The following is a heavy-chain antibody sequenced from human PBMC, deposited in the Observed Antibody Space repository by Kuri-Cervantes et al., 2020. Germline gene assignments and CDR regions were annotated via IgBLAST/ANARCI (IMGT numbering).Heavy chain of an antibody. J-gene: IGHJ4*02. CDR3: AKPVVLYSQYAGYFDY. CDR2: ISYDGSNK. V-gene: IGHV3-30-3*02. CDR1: GFTFSSYA. Sequence: GGPLRLSCAASGFTFSSYAMHGVRQAPGKGLEWVAVISYDGSNKYYADSVKVRFTISRDNSKNTLYLQMNSLGAEDTAVYYCAKPVVLYSQYAGYFDYWGQGTLVTVSS. D-gene: IGHD5-18*01.